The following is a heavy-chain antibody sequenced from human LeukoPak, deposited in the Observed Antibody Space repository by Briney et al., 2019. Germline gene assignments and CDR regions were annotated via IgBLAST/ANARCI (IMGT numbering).Heavy chain of an antibody. J-gene: IGHJ3*02. CDR1: GGSISNYY. Sequence: SETLSLTCTVSGGSISNYYWNYIRQPPGKGLEWIGYIYYSGITTYNPPLKSRVTISVDTSKNQFFLKLSSVTAADTAVYYCARAGRWEGRPHAFDIWGQGTMVAVSS. CDR3: ARAGRWEGRPHAFDI. V-gene: IGHV4-59*01. D-gene: IGHD1-26*01. CDR2: IYYSGIT.